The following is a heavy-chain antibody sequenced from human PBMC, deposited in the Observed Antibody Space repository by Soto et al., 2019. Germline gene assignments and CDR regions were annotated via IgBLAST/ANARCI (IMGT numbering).Heavy chain of an antibody. CDR3: ASSTFGGVIVMDY. J-gene: IGHJ4*02. V-gene: IGHV4-31*03. Sequence: PSETLSLTCTVSGGSISSGGYYWSWIRQHPGKGLEWIGYIYYSGSTYYNPSLKSRVTISVDTSKNQFSLKLSSVTAADTAVYYCASSTFGGVIVMDYWGQGTPVTVSS. CDR1: GGSISSGGYY. CDR2: IYYSGST. D-gene: IGHD3-16*02.